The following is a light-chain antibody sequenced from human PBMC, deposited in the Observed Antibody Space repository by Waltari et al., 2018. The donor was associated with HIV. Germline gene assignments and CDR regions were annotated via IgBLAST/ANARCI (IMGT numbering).Light chain of an antibody. J-gene: IGLJ3*02. CDR2: EVS. Sequence: QSALTQPASVSGSPGQSITISCTGSTSDFGLYNFISWYQQHPGGVPKVIISEVSSRPSGVFIRFSGSKSGNTSSLTISWLQTEDEADYYCTSFTSNYTVMFGGGTKVTVL. CDR1: TSDFGLYNF. V-gene: IGLV2-14*01. CDR3: TSFTSNYTVM.